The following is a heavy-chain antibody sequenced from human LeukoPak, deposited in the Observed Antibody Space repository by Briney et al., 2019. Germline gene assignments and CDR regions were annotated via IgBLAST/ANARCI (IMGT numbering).Heavy chain of an antibody. CDR3: ATGRPSYYYDSSGYEFDP. Sequence: SETLSLTCAVYGGSFSGYYWSWIRQPPGKGLEWIGEIYHSGSTNYNPSLKSRVTISVDTSKNQFSLKLSSVTAADTAVYYCATGRPSYYYDSSGYEFDPWGQGTLVTVSS. V-gene: IGHV4-34*01. CDR2: IYHSGST. D-gene: IGHD3-22*01. CDR1: GGSFSGYY. J-gene: IGHJ5*02.